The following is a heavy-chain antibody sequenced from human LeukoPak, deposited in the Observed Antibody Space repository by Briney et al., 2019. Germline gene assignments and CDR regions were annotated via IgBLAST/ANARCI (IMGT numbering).Heavy chain of an antibody. J-gene: IGHJ5*02. CDR2: IYSGGNT. CDR1: GYSISSGDW. Sequence: PSDTLSLTCAVSGYSISSGDWWGWIRQPPGKGLEWIGYIYSGGNTHYNPSLKSRVTISVDTSKNQFSLKLSSVTAADTAVYYCARRFDPWGQGTLVTVSS. V-gene: IGHV4-28*01. CDR3: ARRFDP.